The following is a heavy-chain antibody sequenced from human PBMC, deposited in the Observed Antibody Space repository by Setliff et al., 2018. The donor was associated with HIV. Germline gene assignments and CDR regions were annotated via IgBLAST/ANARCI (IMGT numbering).Heavy chain of an antibody. J-gene: IGHJ6*03. CDR3: GGNGYYYYYMDV. V-gene: IGHV4-4*02. CDR2: IYHSGST. CDR1: GGSISSNW. Sequence: TLSLTCAVSGGSISSNWWSWVRQSPGKGLEWIGEIYHSGSTHYNPSLQSRVTISVDKSKSQFSLKLNSVTAADTAVYYCGGNGYYYYYMDVWGKGTTVTVSS. D-gene: IGHD2-8*01.